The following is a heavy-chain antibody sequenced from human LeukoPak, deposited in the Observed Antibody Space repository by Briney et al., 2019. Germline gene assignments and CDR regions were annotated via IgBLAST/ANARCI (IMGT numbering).Heavy chain of an antibody. J-gene: IGHJ6*02. Sequence: PSETLSLTCAVYGGSFSGYYWSWLRQPPGKGLEWIGEINHSGSTNYNPSLKSRVTISVDTSKNQFSLKLSSVTAADTAVYYCARYSSVPSYYYYYGMDVWGQGTTVTVSS. CDR1: GGSFSGYY. CDR2: INHSGST. V-gene: IGHV4-34*01. D-gene: IGHD5-18*01. CDR3: ARYSSVPSYYYYYGMDV.